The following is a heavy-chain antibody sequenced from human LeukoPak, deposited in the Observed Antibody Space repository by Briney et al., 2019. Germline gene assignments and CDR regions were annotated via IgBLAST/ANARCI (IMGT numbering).Heavy chain of an antibody. CDR1: GYTFTSYY. CDR3: ARSNYDFWSGYSSDAFDI. Sequence: GASVKVSCKASGYTFTSYYMHWVRQAPGQGLEWMGIINPSGGSTTYAQKFQGRVTMTRDPSTSTVYMELSSLRSEDTAVYYCARSNYDFWSGYSSDAFDIWGQGTMVTVSS. CDR2: INPSGGST. J-gene: IGHJ3*02. D-gene: IGHD3-3*01. V-gene: IGHV1-46*01.